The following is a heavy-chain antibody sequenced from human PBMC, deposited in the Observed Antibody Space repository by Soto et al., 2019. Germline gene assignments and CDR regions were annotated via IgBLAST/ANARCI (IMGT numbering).Heavy chain of an antibody. CDR2: IYSGCSR. D-gene: IGHD3-10*01. J-gene: IGHJ4*02. V-gene: IGHV3-53*01. CDR1: GFSVSGNY. CDR3: ARSMMVRGVLFDL. Sequence: EVQLVESGGGLIQPGGSLRLSCEVSGFSVSGNYMSWVRQAPGKGLDWGSGIYSGCSRYYADSVRGRLTISRDESQNTLYLQMKNLRAEDTAVYYCARSMMVRGVLFDLWGRGSLVSVSS.